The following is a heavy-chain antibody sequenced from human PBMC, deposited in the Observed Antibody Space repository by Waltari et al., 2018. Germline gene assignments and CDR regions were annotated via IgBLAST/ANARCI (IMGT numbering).Heavy chain of an antibody. Sequence: QVQLQESGPGLVKPSQTLSLTCTVSGGSISSGGYYWSWIRQHPGKGLEWIGYIYYSGSTYYKPSLKSRVTISVDTYKNQFSLKLSAVTAADTAVYYCARGVPHYDYYMDVWGKGTTVTVSS. CDR3: ARGVPHYDYYMDV. J-gene: IGHJ6*03. D-gene: IGHD2-2*01. V-gene: IGHV4-31*03. CDR2: IYYSGST. CDR1: GGSISSGGYY.